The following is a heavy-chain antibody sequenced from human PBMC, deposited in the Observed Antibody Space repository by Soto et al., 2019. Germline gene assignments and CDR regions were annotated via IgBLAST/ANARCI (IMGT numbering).Heavy chain of an antibody. V-gene: IGHV3-48*02. CDR3: ARGVGFWSENWFDP. Sequence: HPGGSLRLSCVASGFTFSSYSMSWVRQAPGKGLEWVSYISGSGSTIYYADSVKGRFTISRDKAKNSLYLQMNSLRDEDTAVYYCARGVGFWSENWFDPWGQGTLVTVSS. D-gene: IGHD3-3*01. CDR2: ISGSGSTI. J-gene: IGHJ5*02. CDR1: GFTFSSYS.